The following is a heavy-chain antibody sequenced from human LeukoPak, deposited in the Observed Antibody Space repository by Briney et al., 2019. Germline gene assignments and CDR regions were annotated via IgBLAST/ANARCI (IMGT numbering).Heavy chain of an antibody. V-gene: IGHV4-34*01. J-gene: IGHJ6*03. CDR2: VHPSGFA. CDR1: GGSMSGYY. D-gene: IGHD2-2*02. CDR3: ARLSSIGYCSSTSCYRLGYYYMDV. Sequence: PSETLSLTCAVYGGSMSGYYWDWIRQSPGKGLEWIGEVHPSGFANYNPSLKSRVTISVDTSKNQFSLKLSSVTAADTAVYYCARLSSIGYCSSTSCYRLGYYYMDVWGKGTTVTVSS.